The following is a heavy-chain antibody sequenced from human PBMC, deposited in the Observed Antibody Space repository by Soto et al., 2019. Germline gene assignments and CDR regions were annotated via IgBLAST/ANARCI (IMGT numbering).Heavy chain of an antibody. Sequence: GSQRLSCAASGLHFSSYGLNWVRQGPGKGLEWVAEISVSVTTTYYAPSVKGRFIISSDSSKDTLYLQMYSLRAEDTAIYYCAKSLSDLCSLGNSNCWGQRDKVIVSS. J-gene: IGHJ4*02. CDR2: ISVSVTTT. D-gene: IGHD3-16*01. CDR3: AKSLSDLCSLGNSNC. CDR1: GLHFSSYG. V-gene: IGHV3-23*01.